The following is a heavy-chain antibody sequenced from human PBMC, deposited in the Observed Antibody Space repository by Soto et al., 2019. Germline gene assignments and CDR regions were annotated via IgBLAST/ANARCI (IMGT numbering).Heavy chain of an antibody. CDR1: GFSLTTSGVG. CDR3: AHRVLRTVFGFVTTTAIYFDF. V-gene: IGHV2-5*02. D-gene: IGHD3-3*01. J-gene: IGHJ4*02. CDR2: IYWDDDK. Sequence: QITLNESGPTVVRPTETLTLTCRFSGFSLTTSGVGVGWIRQSPGKAPEWLALIYWDDDKRYSASVKSRLTITNSTYKDLVVMIVSDLDPTDTAAYYCAHRVLRTVFGFVTTTAIYFDFWGQGTPGAVSS.